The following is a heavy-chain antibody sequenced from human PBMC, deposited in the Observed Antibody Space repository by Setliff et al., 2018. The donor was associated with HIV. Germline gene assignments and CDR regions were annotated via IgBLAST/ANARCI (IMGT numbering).Heavy chain of an antibody. J-gene: IGHJ4*02. CDR3: ARGRDWAKTGDF. D-gene: IGHD3-9*01. CDR2: IYYSGST. Sequence: PSETLSLTCAVFGGSFTDIGGSFTDYYWIWIRQPPGKGLEWIGSIYYSGSTNYNPSLKSRVTISVDTSNNQFSLTMTSVTAADTAVYYCARGRDWAKTGDFWGQGALVTVSS. CDR1: GGSFTDIGGSFTDYY. V-gene: IGHV4-39*07.